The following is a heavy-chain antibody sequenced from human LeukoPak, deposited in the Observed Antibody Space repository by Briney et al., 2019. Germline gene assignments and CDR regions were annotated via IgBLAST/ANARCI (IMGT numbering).Heavy chain of an antibody. Sequence: GESLKISCKGSGYRFTSYWIGWVRQMPGKGLEWMGITYPGDSATRYSPSFQGQVTISADESISTAYLQWSSLKASDTAMYFCARQMTYGSDYWGQGTLVTVSS. D-gene: IGHD3-10*01. CDR2: TYPGDSAT. CDR3: ARQMTYGSDY. CDR1: GYRFTSYW. V-gene: IGHV5-51*01. J-gene: IGHJ4*02.